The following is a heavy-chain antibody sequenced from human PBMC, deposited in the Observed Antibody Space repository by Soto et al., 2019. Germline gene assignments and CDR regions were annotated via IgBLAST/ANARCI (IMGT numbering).Heavy chain of an antibody. CDR2: IYRTGST. V-gene: IGHV4-4*02. J-gene: IGHJ4*02. Sequence: GTLSLTCAVSGGSFTSNNWWTWVRQPPGQGLEWIGEIYRTGSTNYNPSLKSRVTISLDKSENQFSLKVTSLTAADTAVYYCASRDPGTSVDYWGQGTLVTVSS. CDR3: ASRDPGTSVDY. D-gene: IGHD1-7*01. CDR1: GGSFTSNNW.